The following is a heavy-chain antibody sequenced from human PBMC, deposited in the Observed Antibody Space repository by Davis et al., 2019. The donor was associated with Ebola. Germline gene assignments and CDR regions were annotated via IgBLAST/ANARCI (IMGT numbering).Heavy chain of an antibody. D-gene: IGHD6-19*01. CDR2: IWYDGSNK. V-gene: IGHV3-33*01. CDR3: ARDRYSSGWYYYYGMDV. J-gene: IGHJ6*02. Sequence: GESLKISCAASGFTFSSYGMHWVRQAPGKGLEWVAVIWYDGSNKYYADSVKGRFTISRDNSKNTLYLQMNSLRAEDTAVYYCARDRYSSGWYYYYGMDVWGQGTTVTVSS. CDR1: GFTFSSYG.